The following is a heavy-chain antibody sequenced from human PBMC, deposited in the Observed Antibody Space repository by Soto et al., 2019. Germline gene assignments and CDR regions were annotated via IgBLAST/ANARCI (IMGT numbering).Heavy chain of an antibody. J-gene: IGHJ6*02. Sequence: GESLTISCQGSGYRFTSYLIILVRPLPGKGLEWMGRIDPSDSYTNYSPSFQGHVTISADKSISTAYLQWSSLKASDTAMYYCARREYCSSTSCYNYYGMDGWGQGNTVTVS. CDR1: GYRFTSYL. CDR3: ARREYCSSTSCYNYYGMDG. V-gene: IGHV5-10-1*01. CDR2: IDPSDSYT. D-gene: IGHD2-2*02.